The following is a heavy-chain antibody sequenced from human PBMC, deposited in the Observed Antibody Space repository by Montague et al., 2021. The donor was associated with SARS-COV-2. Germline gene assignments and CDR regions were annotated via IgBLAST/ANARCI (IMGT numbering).Heavy chain of an antibody. CDR2: IYYSGST. CDR3: ARHDRADCTSTSCYRPFFDX. V-gene: IGHV4-39*01. J-gene: IGHJ4*02. CDR1: GGSISSSSYY. Sequence: SETLSLTCTAAGGSISSSSYYWGWIRQPPGKGLEWIASIYYSGSTHYNPSLKSRVTISEDTSKDQFSLKLTSVTAADTAVYYCARHDRADCTSTSCYRPFFDXWGQGILVTVSS. D-gene: IGHD2-2*02.